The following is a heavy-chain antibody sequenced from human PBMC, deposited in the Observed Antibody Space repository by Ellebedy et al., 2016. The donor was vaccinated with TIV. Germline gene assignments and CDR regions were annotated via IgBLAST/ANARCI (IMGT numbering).Heavy chain of an antibody. J-gene: IGHJ4*02. CDR3: ASPEVGATDTFDF. Sequence: AASVKVSCKASGGTFSSYAISWVRQAPGQGLEWMGRIIPILGVSNYAQKFQGRVTITADQSSSTAYMELSSLRSEDTAVYYCASPEVGATDTFDFWGQGTLVTVSS. CDR1: GGTFSSYA. D-gene: IGHD1-26*01. CDR2: IIPILGVS. V-gene: IGHV1-69*04.